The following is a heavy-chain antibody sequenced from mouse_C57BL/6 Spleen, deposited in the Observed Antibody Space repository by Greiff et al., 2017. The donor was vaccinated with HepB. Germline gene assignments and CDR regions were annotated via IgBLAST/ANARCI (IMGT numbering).Heavy chain of an antibody. D-gene: IGHD4-1*01. V-gene: IGHV5-17*01. Sequence: EVHLVESGGGLVKPGGSLKLSCAASGFTFSDSGMHWVRQSPEKGLEWVAYISSGSSTIYYADTVKGRFTSSRDNAKNTLFLQMPSLRSEDTAMYYCARLAGYAMDYWGQGTSVTVSS. CDR2: ISSGSSTI. CDR1: GFTFSDSG. CDR3: ARLAGYAMDY. J-gene: IGHJ4*01.